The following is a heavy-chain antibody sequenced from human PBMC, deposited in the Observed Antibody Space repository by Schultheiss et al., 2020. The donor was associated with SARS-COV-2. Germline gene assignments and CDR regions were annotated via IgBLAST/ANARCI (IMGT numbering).Heavy chain of an antibody. J-gene: IGHJ4*02. V-gene: IGHV4-34*01. CDR2: INHSGST. CDR3: AAEGGDCGGDCYSVY. CDR1: GGSISSYY. Sequence: SQTLSLTCTVSGGSISSYYWSWIRQPPGKGLEWIGEINHSGSTNYNPSLKSRVTISVDTSKNQFSLKLSSVTAADTAVYYCAAEGGDCGGDCYSVYWGQGTLVTVSS. D-gene: IGHD2-21*02.